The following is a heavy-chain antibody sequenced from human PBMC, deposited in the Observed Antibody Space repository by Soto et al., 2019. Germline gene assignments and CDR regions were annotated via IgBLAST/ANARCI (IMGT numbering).Heavy chain of an antibody. D-gene: IGHD3-10*01. CDR3: AKDRGRGSPVSGGMDV. CDR1: GFTFSNYS. Sequence: EVQLVESGGGLGKPGGSLRLSCAASGFTFSNYSLNWVRQAPGKGLEWVSVISSRSNHIYYADSVRGRFTISRDNAKNSLYLQMNSLRAEDTAVYYCAKDRGRGSPVSGGMDVWGQGTTVTVSS. CDR2: ISSRSNHI. J-gene: IGHJ6*02. V-gene: IGHV3-21*02.